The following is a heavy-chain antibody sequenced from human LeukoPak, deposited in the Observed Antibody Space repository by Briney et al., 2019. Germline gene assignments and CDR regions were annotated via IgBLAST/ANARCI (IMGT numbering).Heavy chain of an antibody. Sequence: GGSLRLSCAVSGFTFSSYWMSWVRQAPGKGLEWVANIKEDGTEKYYQDSVKGRFTISRDNAKNSLYLQMNSLRAEDTAVYYXXXXXXDSSGYKTRTFDYWGQGTLVTVSS. J-gene: IGHJ4*02. D-gene: IGHD3-22*01. CDR1: GFTFSSYW. CDR3: XXXXXDSSGYKTRTFDY. CDR2: IKEDGTEK. V-gene: IGHV3-7*01.